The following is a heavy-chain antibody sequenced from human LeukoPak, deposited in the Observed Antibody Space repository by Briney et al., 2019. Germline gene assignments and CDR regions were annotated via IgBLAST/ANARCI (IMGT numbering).Heavy chain of an antibody. J-gene: IGHJ4*02. CDR1: GFTFSSYE. CDR2: ISSSGSTI. Sequence: PGGSLRLSCAASGFTFSSYEMNWVRQAPGKGLEWVSYISSSGSTIYYADSVKGRFTISRDNSKNTLYLQMNSLRAEDTAVYYCARGAKQQLATFDYWGQGTLVTVSS. D-gene: IGHD6-13*01. V-gene: IGHV3-48*03. CDR3: ARGAKQQLATFDY.